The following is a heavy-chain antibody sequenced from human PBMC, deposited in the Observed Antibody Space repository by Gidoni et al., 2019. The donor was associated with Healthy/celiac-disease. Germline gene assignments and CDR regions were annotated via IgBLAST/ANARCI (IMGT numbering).Heavy chain of an antibody. Sequence: QVQLVESGGGVVQPGRSLSLSCAASGCTFSRYGMHWVRQAPGKGLEWVAVISYDGSNKYYADSVKGRFTISRDNSKNTLYLQMNSLRAEDTAVYYCAKDGPMGESYGMDVWGKGTTVTVSS. J-gene: IGHJ6*04. CDR2: ISYDGSNK. V-gene: IGHV3-30*18. CDR1: GCTFSRYG. CDR3: AKDGPMGESYGMDV.